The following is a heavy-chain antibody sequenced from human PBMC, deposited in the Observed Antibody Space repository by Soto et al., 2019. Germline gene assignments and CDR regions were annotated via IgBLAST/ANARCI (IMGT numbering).Heavy chain of an antibody. CDR2: ISYDGSNK. CDR3: AKLLTAMVAEHEFDY. D-gene: IGHD5-18*01. V-gene: IGHV3-30*18. J-gene: IGHJ4*02. CDR1: GFTFSSYG. Sequence: QPGGSLRLSCAASGFTFSSYGMHWVRQAPGKGLEWVAVISYDGSNKYYADSVKGRFTISRDNSKNTLYLQMNSLRAEDTAVYYCAKLLTAMVAEHEFDYWGQGTLVTVSS.